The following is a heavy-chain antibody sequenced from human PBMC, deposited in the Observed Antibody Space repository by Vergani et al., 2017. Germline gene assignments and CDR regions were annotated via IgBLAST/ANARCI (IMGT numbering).Heavy chain of an antibody. CDR1: GFTFSTYA. V-gene: IGHV3-23*01. D-gene: IGHD1-26*01. Sequence: EVQLLESGGSLKQPGGSVRLSCAASGFTFSTYAMHWVRQAPGKGLEWVSALTGGGGSTYYADSFKGRFIISRDNSRDTLYLQMNSLRPEDTATYYCVQDARSYENFCDSWGQGTLVTVSS. J-gene: IGHJ4*02. CDR3: VQDARSYENFCDS. CDR2: LTGGGGST.